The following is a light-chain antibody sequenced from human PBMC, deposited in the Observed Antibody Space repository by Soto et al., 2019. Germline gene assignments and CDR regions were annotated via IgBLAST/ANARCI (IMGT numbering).Light chain of an antibody. CDR1: QTVSITY. Sequence: VLTQSPGTLSLSPGESATLSCRASQTVSITYLTWYQQKPGQTPRLLIFGASKRATGIPDRFSGSGSGRGFTLTISGLEPEDFAVYYCQQYGSSPLISFGQGTRLEIK. J-gene: IGKJ5*01. CDR3: QQYGSSPLIS. V-gene: IGKV3-20*01. CDR2: GAS.